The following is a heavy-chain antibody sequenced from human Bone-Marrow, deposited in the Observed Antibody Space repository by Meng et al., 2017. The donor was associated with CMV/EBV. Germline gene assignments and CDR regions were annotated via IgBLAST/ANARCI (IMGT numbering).Heavy chain of an antibody. CDR2: ISAGSSPI. V-gene: IGHV3-48*04. J-gene: IGHJ4*02. CDR3: ARDRPYSGSLDY. Sequence: GESLKISCAASGFTFSSYSMNWVRQAPGKGLEWLSAISAGSSPIGYADSVKGRFTISRDNAKNSLYLQMNSLRAEDTAVYYCARDRPYSGSLDYWGQGTLVTVSS. D-gene: IGHD1-26*01. CDR1: GFTFSSYS.